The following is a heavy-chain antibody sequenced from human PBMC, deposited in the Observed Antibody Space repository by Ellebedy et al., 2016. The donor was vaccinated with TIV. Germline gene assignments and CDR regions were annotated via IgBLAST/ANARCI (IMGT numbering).Heavy chain of an antibody. CDR1: GGSISSYY. CDR2: IYYSGST. D-gene: IGHD3-22*01. J-gene: IGHJ3*02. V-gene: IGHV4-59*08. CDR3: ARLSLFRPYYYDSSGYYDAFDI. Sequence: SETLSLTXTVSGGSISSYYWSWIRQPPGKGLEWIGYIYYSGSTNYNPSLKSRVTISVDTSKNQFSLKLSSVTAADTAVYYCARLSLFRPYYYDSSGYYDAFDIWGQGTMVTVSS.